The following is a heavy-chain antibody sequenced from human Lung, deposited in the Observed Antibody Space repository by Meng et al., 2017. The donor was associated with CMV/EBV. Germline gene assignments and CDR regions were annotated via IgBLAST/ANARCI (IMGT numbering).Heavy chain of an antibody. V-gene: IGHV4-39*07. D-gene: IGHD1-26*01. J-gene: IGHJ4*03. Sequence: GSLRLXCTISGGSISSSSYYWAWIRQPPEKGLEWIGSVYYTGDTYYSPSLKSRVTISIDTSKNQFSLKVNSVTDADTAVYYCVRETGGSSSPWWGHGTLVPFSS. CDR1: GGSISSSSYY. CDR2: VYYTGDT. CDR3: VRETGGSSSPW.